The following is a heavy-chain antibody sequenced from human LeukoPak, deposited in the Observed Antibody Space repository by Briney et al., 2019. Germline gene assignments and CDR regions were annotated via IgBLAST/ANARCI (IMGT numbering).Heavy chain of an antibody. D-gene: IGHD3-10*01. V-gene: IGHV3-66*02. CDR3: ARGTYGNYYFDY. J-gene: IGHJ4*02. Sequence: GGSLRLSCAASGFTVSGNYMSWVRQAPGKGLEWVSVVYSGGSTYYADSVKGRFTTSRDNSKNTLFLQMNSLRPEDTAVYYCARGTYGNYYFDYWGQGTLVTVSS. CDR1: GFTVSGNY. CDR2: VYSGGST.